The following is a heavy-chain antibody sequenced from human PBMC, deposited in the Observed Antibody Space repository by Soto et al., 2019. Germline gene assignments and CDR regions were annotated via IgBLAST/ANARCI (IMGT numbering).Heavy chain of an antibody. D-gene: IGHD3-3*01. CDR1: GGTFSSYA. V-gene: IGHV1-69*01. Sequence: QVQLVQSGAEVKKPGSSVKVSCKASGGTFSSYAISWVRQAPGQGLEWMGGIIPIFGTANYAQKFQGRVTITADESTSTDYMELSSLRSEDTAVYYCARDSPRITIFGVVTRGWFDPWGQGTLVTVSS. CDR3: ARDSPRITIFGVVTRGWFDP. J-gene: IGHJ5*02. CDR2: IIPIFGTA.